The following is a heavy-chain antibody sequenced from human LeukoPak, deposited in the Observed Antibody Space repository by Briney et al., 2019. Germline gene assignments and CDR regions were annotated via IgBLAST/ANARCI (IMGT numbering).Heavy chain of an antibody. V-gene: IGHV4-4*07. CDR2: IYTSGST. D-gene: IGHD3-16*02. J-gene: IGHJ5*02. Sequence: PSETLSLTCTVSGGSISGYYWSWIRQPAGKGLEWIGRIYTSGSTNYNPSLKSRVTISVDTSKNQFSLKLSSVTAADTAVYYCARALGPEGYYDYVWGSYRCGWFDPWGQGTLVTVSS. CDR3: ARALGPEGYYDYVWGSYRCGWFDP. CDR1: GGSISGYY.